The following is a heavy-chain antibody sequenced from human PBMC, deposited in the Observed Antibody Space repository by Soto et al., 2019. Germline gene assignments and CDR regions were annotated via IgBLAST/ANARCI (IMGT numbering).Heavy chain of an antibody. CDR1: GFTFSDYY. CDR2: ISSSGSTI. CDR3: ARCYCSGGSCYDYYYYMDV. D-gene: IGHD2-15*01. J-gene: IGHJ6*03. Sequence: GGSLRLSCAASGFTFSDYYMSWIRQAPGKGLEWVSYISSSGSTIYYADSVKGRFTISRDNAKNSLYLQMNSLRAEDTAVYYCARCYCSGGSCYDYYYYMDVWGKGTTVTVSS. V-gene: IGHV3-11*01.